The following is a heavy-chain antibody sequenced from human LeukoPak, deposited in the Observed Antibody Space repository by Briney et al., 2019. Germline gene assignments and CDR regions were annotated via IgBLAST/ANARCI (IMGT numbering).Heavy chain of an antibody. V-gene: IGHV4-30-2*01. CDR3: ARRGSSTSLYVFDI. CDR2: ISHSGST. Sequence: SQTLSLTCAVSGGSISSGDYSWSWIRQPPGKGLEWIGHISHSGSTYYNPSLKSRVTISVDRSKNQFSLRLSSVTAADTAVYYCARRGSSTSLYVFDIWGQGTMVTVSS. CDR1: GGSISSGDYS. J-gene: IGHJ3*02. D-gene: IGHD2-2*01.